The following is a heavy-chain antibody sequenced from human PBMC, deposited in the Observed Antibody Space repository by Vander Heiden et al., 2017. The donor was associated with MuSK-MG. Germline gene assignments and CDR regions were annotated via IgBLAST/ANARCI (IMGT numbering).Heavy chain of an antibody. CDR1: GGSFSGYY. CDR2: INHSGST. J-gene: IGHJ4*02. Sequence: QVQLQKWGAGLLKPSETLSLTCAVYGGSFSGYYWSWIRQPPGKGLEWIGEINHSGSTNYNPSLKSRVTISVDTSKNQFSLKLSSVTAADTAVYYCARGRANDYGGNRYFDYWGQGTLVTVSS. D-gene: IGHD4-17*01. CDR3: ARGRANDYGGNRYFDY. V-gene: IGHV4-34*01.